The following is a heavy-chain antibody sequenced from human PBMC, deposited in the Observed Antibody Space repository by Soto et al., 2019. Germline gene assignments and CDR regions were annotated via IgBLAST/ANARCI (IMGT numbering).Heavy chain of an antibody. V-gene: IGHV1-69*08. CDR2: IIPILGIA. CDR1: GGTFSSYT. Sequence: QVQLVQSGAAVKKPGSSVKVSCKASGGTFSSYTISWVRQAPGQGLEWMGRIIPILGIANYAQKFQGRVTITADKSTSTAYMELSSLRSEDTAVYYCARDRDSGSYYGDNWFDPWGQGTLVTVSS. CDR3: ARDRDSGSYYGDNWFDP. J-gene: IGHJ5*02. D-gene: IGHD1-26*01.